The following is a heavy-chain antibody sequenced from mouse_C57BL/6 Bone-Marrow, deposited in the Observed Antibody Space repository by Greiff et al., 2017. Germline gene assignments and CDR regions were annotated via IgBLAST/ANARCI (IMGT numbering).Heavy chain of an antibody. J-gene: IGHJ4*01. V-gene: IGHV1-64*01. CDR2: IHPNSGST. CDR3: ARISYYYGSSDYYAMDY. Sequence: QVQLQQPGAELVKPGASVKLSCKASGYTFTSYWMHWVKQRPGQGLEWIGMIHPNSGSTNYNEKFKSKATLTVDKSSSTAYMQLSSLTSEDSAVYYCARISYYYGSSDYYAMDYWGQGTSVTVSS. CDR1: GYTFTSYW. D-gene: IGHD1-1*01.